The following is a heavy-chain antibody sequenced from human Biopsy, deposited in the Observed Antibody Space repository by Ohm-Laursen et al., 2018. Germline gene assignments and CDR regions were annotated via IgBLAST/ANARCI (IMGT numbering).Heavy chain of an antibody. CDR1: GYSISSGYN. CDR3: ALGGGSYVNFDY. J-gene: IGHJ4*02. CDR2: FYHSGST. D-gene: IGHD1-26*01. V-gene: IGHV4-38-2*01. Sequence: SETLSLTCSVSGYSISSGYNWGWIRQPPGKGLEWIGSFYHSGSTYYNPSLKSRVTISVDTSKNQFSLRLSSVTAADTAVYYCALGGGSYVNFDYWGQGTLVTVSS.